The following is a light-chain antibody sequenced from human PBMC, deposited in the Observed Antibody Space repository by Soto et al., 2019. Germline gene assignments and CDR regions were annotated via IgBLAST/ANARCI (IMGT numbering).Light chain of an antibody. CDR2: EVT. CDR1: GVGSDNL. V-gene: IGLV2-23*02. CDR3: CSYAGSTSNYV. J-gene: IGLJ1*01. Sequence: QSALTQPASVSGSPGQSITISCSGSGVGSDNLDSWYQQHPAKAPKLMIYEVTKRPSGVSNRFSGSKSGNPASLTISGLQAEDEADYYCCSYAGSTSNYVFGTGTKVTVL.